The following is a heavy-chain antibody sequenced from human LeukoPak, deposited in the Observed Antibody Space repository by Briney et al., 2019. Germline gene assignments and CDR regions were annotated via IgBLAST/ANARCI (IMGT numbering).Heavy chain of an antibody. V-gene: IGHV1-69*13. Sequence: SVKVSCKASGGTFSSYAISWVRQAPGQGLEWMGGIIPIFGTANYAQKFQGRVTITADESTSTAYMELSSLRSEDTAVYYCASFPREGQQLAYYYYYGMDVWGKGTTVTVSS. D-gene: IGHD6-13*01. CDR1: GGTFSSYA. J-gene: IGHJ6*04. CDR2: IIPIFGTA. CDR3: ASFPREGQQLAYYYYYGMDV.